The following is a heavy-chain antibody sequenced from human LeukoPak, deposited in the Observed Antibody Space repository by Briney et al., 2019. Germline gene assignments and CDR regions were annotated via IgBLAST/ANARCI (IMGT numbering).Heavy chain of an antibody. CDR3: AREIGGGPYYFDY. CDR2: IVPVLGFT. J-gene: IGHJ4*02. V-gene: IGHV1-69*04. Sequence: GASVKVSCKASGGTFSNDAITWVRQAPGQGLEWMGRIVPVLGFTNFPQRFKGRVTLTADKSTTTAYMELSSLTSDDTAVYYCAREIGGGPYYFDYWGQGTLVTVSS. D-gene: IGHD2/OR15-2a*01. CDR1: GGTFSNDA.